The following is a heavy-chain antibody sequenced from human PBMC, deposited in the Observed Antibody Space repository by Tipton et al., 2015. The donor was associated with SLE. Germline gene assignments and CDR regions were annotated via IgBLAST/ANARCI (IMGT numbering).Heavy chain of an antibody. Sequence: TLSLTCSVSGGSISSRSYYWGWIRQPPGMGLEWIGSIYYSGSTFHNPSLKSRLTISVDTSKNQFSLKLSSVTAADTAVYYCASWSPERTSGWSRFDYWGQGTLVTVSS. J-gene: IGHJ4*02. CDR1: GGSISSRSYY. V-gene: IGHV4-39*07. D-gene: IGHD6-19*01. CDR2: IYYSGST. CDR3: ASWSPERTSGWSRFDY.